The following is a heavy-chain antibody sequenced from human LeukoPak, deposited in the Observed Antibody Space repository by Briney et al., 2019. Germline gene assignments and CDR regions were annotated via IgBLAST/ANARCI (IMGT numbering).Heavy chain of an antibody. J-gene: IGHJ4*02. Sequence: GGSLRLSCAASGFTFSSYWMHWDRQAPGKGLVWFSRINSDGSSTSYADSVKGRFTISRDNAKNTLYLQMNSLKAEDTAVYYCARVGSGSNGYWGQGTLVTVSS. CDR3: ARVGSGSNGY. CDR1: GFTFSSYW. CDR2: INSDGSST. D-gene: IGHD3-10*01. V-gene: IGHV3-74*01.